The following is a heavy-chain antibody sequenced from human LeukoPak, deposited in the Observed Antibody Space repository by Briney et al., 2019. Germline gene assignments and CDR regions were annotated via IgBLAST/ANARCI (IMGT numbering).Heavy chain of an antibody. CDR1: GFTFSSYW. Sequence: PGGSLRLSCAASGFTFSSYWMSWVRQAPGKGLEWVSAISGSGGSTYYADSVKGRFTISRDNSKNTLYLQMNSLRAEDTAVYYCAKDGLLWFWATGVDYWGQGTLVTVSS. J-gene: IGHJ4*02. D-gene: IGHD3-10*01. CDR2: ISGSGGST. V-gene: IGHV3-23*01. CDR3: AKDGLLWFWATGVDY.